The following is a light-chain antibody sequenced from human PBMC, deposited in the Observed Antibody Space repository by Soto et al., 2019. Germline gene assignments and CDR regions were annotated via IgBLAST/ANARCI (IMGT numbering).Light chain of an antibody. J-gene: IGKJ3*01. CDR3: QKYNSAPQT. Sequence: DIQMTQSPSSLSASVGDRVTITCRSSQGISNYLAWYQQKPGKVPKLLTYAASTLQSGVPSRFSGSGSGTHFTLTISSLQPEDVATYYCQKYNSAPQTFGPGTKVDIK. CDR1: QGISNY. CDR2: AAS. V-gene: IGKV1-27*01.